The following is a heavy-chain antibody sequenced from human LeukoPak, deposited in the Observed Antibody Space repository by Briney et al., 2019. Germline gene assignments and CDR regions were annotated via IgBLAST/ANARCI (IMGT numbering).Heavy chain of an antibody. D-gene: IGHD1-26*01. V-gene: IGHV3-64*01. CDR3: ARVRRGWELYADY. Sequence: GGSLRLSCAASGFTFSSYAMHWVRQAPGKGLEYVSAISSNGGSTYYANSVKGRFTISRDNSKNTLYLQMGSLRAEDMAVYYCARVRRGWELYADYRGQGTLVTVSS. J-gene: IGHJ4*02. CDR2: ISSNGGST. CDR1: GFTFSSYA.